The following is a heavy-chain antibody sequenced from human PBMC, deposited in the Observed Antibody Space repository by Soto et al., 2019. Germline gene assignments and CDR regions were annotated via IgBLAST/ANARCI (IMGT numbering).Heavy chain of an antibody. CDR3: ARDRRRYSLLYSFDS. V-gene: IGHV4-59*01. D-gene: IGHD5-12*01. J-gene: IGHJ4*02. CDR1: GGSISGYY. CDR2: IFAIGST. Sequence: QVQLQESGPGLVKPSETLSLTCTVSGGSISGYYWNWIRQPPGKGLEWIGYIFAIGSTDYNPSLKRRVTMSIDTSKNQFSLKLTSVTAADTAMYYCARDRRRYSLLYSFDSWGQGTLVTVSS.